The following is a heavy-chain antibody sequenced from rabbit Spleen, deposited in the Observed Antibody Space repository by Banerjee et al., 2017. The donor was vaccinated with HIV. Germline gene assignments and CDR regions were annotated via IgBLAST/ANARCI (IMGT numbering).Heavy chain of an antibody. J-gene: IGHJ4*01. CDR2: IYTGNNKN. CDR1: GFSFSSNYD. CDR3: ARDAGSYDYIDGYFNL. Sequence: QEQLVESGGGLVQPGASLTLTCTASGFSFSSNYDMSWVRQAPGKELEWIGCIYTGNNKNYYSSWAKRRFSISKSSSTIVTLQMTSLTAAYTATYFCARDAGSYDYIDGYFNLWGPGTLFTVS. D-gene: IGHD8-1*01. V-gene: IGHV1S45*01.